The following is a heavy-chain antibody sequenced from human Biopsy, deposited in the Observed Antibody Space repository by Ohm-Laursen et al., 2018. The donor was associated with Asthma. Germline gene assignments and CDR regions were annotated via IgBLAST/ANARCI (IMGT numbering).Heavy chain of an antibody. CDR2: IPQGGAT. CDR3: ARGPELDV. CDR1: RGSFRGYV. Sequence: SETLSLTCAYRGSFRGYVWTWIRQPPGKGLEWIGEIPQGGATTFNPSLKSRVTISIDPSKSQLSLRLTSMTAADTAVYYCARGPELDVWGQGTTVTVSS. J-gene: IGHJ6*02. V-gene: IGHV4-34*01.